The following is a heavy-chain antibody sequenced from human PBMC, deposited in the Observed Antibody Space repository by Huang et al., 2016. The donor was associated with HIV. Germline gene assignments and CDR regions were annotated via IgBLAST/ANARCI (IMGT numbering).Heavy chain of an antibody. Sequence: QLLLQESGPGLVKPSEALALTCAVSGGSIRSSDYNWGWIRQPPGKGLEWIGSIYYKGRTHYSPSHKSRVTIAVDTSKNLFFLNLTSMTAADTAVYYCARHREGPVAYYSGWGSHLNYMDVWGRGRTVVVSS. CDR1: GGSIRSSDYN. J-gene: IGHJ6*03. CDR2: IYYKGRT. D-gene: IGHD3-10*01. CDR3: ARHREGPVAYYSGWGSHLNYMDV. V-gene: IGHV4-39*01.